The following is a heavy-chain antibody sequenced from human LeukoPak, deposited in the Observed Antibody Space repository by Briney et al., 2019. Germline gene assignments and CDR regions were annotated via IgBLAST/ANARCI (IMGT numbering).Heavy chain of an antibody. CDR2: IRGKGFSDPP. CDR1: GFTFSDSA. V-gene: IGHV3-73*01. Sequence: PGGSLRLSCAASGFTFSDSAIHWVRQASGKGLERVGRIRGKGFSDPPAYAASVKDRFTISRDDSESTAYLQMNSLKAEDTAVYYCTVPQSGGNWFDPWGPGTQVTVSS. CDR3: TVPQSGGNWFDP. D-gene: IGHD3-16*01. J-gene: IGHJ5*02.